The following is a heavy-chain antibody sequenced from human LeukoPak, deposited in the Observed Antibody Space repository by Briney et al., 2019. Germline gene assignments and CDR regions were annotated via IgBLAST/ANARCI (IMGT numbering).Heavy chain of an antibody. CDR1: GFTFSSYA. CDR2: ISSSSSYI. D-gene: IGHD3-9*01. CDR3: ARGGLRYFDWLFSNRFDY. V-gene: IGHV3-21*01. Sequence: GRSLRLSCAASGFTFSSYAMNWVRQAPGKGLEWVSSISSSSSYIYYADSVKGRFTISRDNAKNSLYLQMNSLRAEDTAVYYCARGGLRYFDWLFSNRFDYWGQGTLVTVSS. J-gene: IGHJ4*02.